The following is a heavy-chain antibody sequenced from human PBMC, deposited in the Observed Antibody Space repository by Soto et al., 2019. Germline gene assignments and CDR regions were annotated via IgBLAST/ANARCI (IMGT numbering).Heavy chain of an antibody. V-gene: IGHV4-4*02. D-gene: IGHD2-15*01. CDR1: SGSISTANW. CDR3: ARRGGGVVLAATTPFDY. J-gene: IGHJ4*02. CDR2: IYHSGST. Sequence: QVPLQESGPRLVRPSGTLSLTCTVSSGSISTANWWSWVRQPPGRGLEWIGEIYHSGSTNYNLSLKSRVTLSVDKSKNQSSRRLSYVTAADTATYYCARRGGGVVLAATTPFDYWGQGTLVTVSS.